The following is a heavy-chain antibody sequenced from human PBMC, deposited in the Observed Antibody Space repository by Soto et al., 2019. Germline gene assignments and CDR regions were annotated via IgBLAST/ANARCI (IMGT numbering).Heavy chain of an antibody. J-gene: IGHJ6*02. V-gene: IGHV1-18*01. CDR3: AAASSTSGGYYGMDV. CDR2: ISAYNGNT. D-gene: IGHD2-2*01. CDR1: GYTFTSYG. Sequence: VKVSCKASGYTFTSYGISWVRQAPGQGLEWMGWISAYNGNTNYAQKLQGRVTMTTDTSTSTAYMELRSLRSDDTAVYYCAAASSTSGGYYGMDVWGQGTTVTVSS.